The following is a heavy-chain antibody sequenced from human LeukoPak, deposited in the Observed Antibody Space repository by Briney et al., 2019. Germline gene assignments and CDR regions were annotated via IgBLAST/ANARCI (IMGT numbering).Heavy chain of an antibody. CDR2: IYYSGST. V-gene: IGHV4-39*07. Sequence: SETLSLTCTVSGGSISSSSYYWGWIRQPPGKGLEWIGSIYYSGSTYYNPSLKSRVTISVDTSKNQFSLKLSSVTAADTAVYYCARVRVERSWLNYYYYYMDVWGKGTTVTISS. D-gene: IGHD6-13*01. CDR1: GGSISSSSYY. J-gene: IGHJ6*03. CDR3: ARVRVERSWLNYYYYYMDV.